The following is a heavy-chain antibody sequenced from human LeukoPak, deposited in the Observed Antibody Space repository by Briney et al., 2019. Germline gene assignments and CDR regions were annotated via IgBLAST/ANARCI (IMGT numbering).Heavy chain of an antibody. V-gene: IGHV3-53*01. CDR1: GFTVSSNY. CDR3: AKHMGESEYYGMDV. J-gene: IGHJ6*02. CDR2: LYSGGDT. D-gene: IGHD3-16*01. Sequence: GGSLRLSCAASGFTVSSNYMSWVRQAPGKGLDWVSFLYSGGDTYYADSVQGRFTISRENSKNTLYLQMNSLRAEDTAVYNCAKHMGESEYYGMDVWGQGTTVTVSS.